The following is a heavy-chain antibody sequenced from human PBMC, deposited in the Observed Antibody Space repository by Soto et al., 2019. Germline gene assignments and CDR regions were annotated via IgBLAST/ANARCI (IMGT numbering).Heavy chain of an antibody. CDR3: AGMPYTSGLRFDP. CDR1: GGSLGSYY. J-gene: IGHJ5*02. Sequence: SETLSLTCTVAGGSLGSYYWSWIRQPPGKGLEWIGYVFYTGVTSYNPSLASRVSISLDRSNNQCSLKLKSVTAADTAVYFCAGMPYTSGLRFDPWGPGTLVTVSS. D-gene: IGHD6-19*01. CDR2: VFYTGVT. V-gene: IGHV4-59*12.